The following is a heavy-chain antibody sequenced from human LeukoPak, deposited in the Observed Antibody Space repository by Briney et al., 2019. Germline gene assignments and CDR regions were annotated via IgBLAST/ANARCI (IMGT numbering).Heavy chain of an antibody. D-gene: IGHD2-8*01. CDR1: GYTFTGYY. Sequence: ASVKVSCKASGYTFTGYYLHWVRQAPGQGLEWMGWINPNSGGTNYAQKFQGRVTMTRDTSISTAYMGLSRLLSDDTAVYYCAREMARGGGRQAVGFDYWGQGTLVTVSS. CDR3: AREMARGGGRQAVGFDY. V-gene: IGHV1-2*02. J-gene: IGHJ4*02. CDR2: INPNSGGT.